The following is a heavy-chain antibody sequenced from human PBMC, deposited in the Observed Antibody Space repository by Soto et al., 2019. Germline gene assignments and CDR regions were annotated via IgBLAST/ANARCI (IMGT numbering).Heavy chain of an antibody. CDR1: GGSISSSKW. CDR3: ASKDYGDYGWFDP. J-gene: IGHJ5*02. CDR2: IYHSGST. Sequence: QVQLQESGPGLTKPSGTLSLTCAVSGGSISSSKWWSWVRQPPGKGLEWIGEIYHSGSTNYNSSLKSRVTISVDQSQNQFSLKLSSVTAADTAVYFCASKDYGDYGWFDPWGQGTLVTVSS. D-gene: IGHD4-17*01. V-gene: IGHV4-4*02.